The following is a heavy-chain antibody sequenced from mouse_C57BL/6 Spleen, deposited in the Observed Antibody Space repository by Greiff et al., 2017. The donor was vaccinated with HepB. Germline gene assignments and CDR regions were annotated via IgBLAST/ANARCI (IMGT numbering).Heavy chain of an antibody. CDR3: ARSGIYYGNYYWYFDV. CDR1: GYTFTSYW. Sequence: QVHVKQPGAELVMPGASVKLSCKASGYTFTSYWMHWVKQRPGQGLEWIGEIDPSDSYTNYNQKFKGKSTLTVDKSSSTAYMQLSSLTSEDSAVYYCARSGIYYGNYYWYFDVWGTGTTVTVSS. V-gene: IGHV1-69*01. D-gene: IGHD2-1*01. CDR2: IDPSDSYT. J-gene: IGHJ1*03.